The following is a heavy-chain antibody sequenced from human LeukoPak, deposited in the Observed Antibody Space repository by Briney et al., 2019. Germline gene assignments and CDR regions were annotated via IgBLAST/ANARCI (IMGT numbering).Heavy chain of an antibody. CDR1: GYTFTSYG. D-gene: IGHD3-22*01. V-gene: IGHV1-18*01. Sequence: ASVKVSCKASGYTFTSYGISWVRQAPGQGLEWMGWISAYNGNTNYAQKLQGRVTMTTDTSTSTAYMELRSLRSDDTAVYYCARAQYYYDSSGYYYLWGQGTLVTVSS. CDR3: ARAQYYYDSSGYYYL. CDR2: ISAYNGNT. J-gene: IGHJ4*02.